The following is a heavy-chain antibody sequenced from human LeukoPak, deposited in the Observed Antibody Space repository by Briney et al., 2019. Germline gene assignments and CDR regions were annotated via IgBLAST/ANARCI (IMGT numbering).Heavy chain of an antibody. CDR1: GFIFSNYG. CDR2: ILYDESNK. CDR3: ATMQWLEGVDWFDP. J-gene: IGHJ5*02. D-gene: IGHD6-19*01. V-gene: IGHV3-30*02. Sequence: RGSLRLSCAASGFIFSNYGMHWVRQAPGKGLEWVAFILYDESNKSYADSVKGRFTISRDNLKNILFLQMNSLRAEDTAVYYCATMQWLEGVDWFDPWGQGTLVTVSS.